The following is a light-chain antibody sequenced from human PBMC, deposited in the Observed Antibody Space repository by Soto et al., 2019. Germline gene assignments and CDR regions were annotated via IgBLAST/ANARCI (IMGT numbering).Light chain of an antibody. Sequence: DIVMTQSPDSLAVSMGERATINCKSSQSLLYSSNNKNYLAWYQQKPGQPPKLPIYWASTRESGVPDRFSGSESGTDFTLTISSLQAEDVAVYYCQQYYSAPPTFGPGTKVDIK. CDR1: QSLLYSSNNKNY. CDR3: QQYYSAPPT. J-gene: IGKJ3*01. CDR2: WAS. V-gene: IGKV4-1*01.